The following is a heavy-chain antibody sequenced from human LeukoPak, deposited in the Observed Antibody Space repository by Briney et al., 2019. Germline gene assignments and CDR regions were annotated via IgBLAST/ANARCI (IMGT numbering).Heavy chain of an antibody. D-gene: IGHD2-2*02. CDR3: AIRTYLGYCSSTSCYTTPDV. Sequence: PGGSLRLSCAASGFTFSSYSMNWVRQAPGKGLEWVSAISGSGGSTYYADSVKGRFTISRDNSKNTLYLQMNSLRAEDTAVYYCAIRTYLGYCSSTSCYTTPDVWGQGTTVTVSS. CDR1: GFTFSSYS. J-gene: IGHJ6*02. CDR2: ISGSGGST. V-gene: IGHV3-23*01.